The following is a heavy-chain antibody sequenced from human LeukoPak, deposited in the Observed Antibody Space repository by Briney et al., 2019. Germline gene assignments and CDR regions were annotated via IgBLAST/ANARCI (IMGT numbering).Heavy chain of an antibody. V-gene: IGHV3-23*01. CDR2: ISGSGGST. CDR3: AKSFGPVIAAAGTGAD. J-gene: IGHJ4*02. Sequence: GGSLRLSCAASGYTFSSYGMSWVRQAPGKGLEWVSAISGSGGSTYYADSVKGRFTISRDNSKNTLYLQMNSLRAEDTAVYYCAKSFGPVIAAAGTGADWGQGTLVTVSS. D-gene: IGHD6-13*01. CDR1: GYTFSSYG.